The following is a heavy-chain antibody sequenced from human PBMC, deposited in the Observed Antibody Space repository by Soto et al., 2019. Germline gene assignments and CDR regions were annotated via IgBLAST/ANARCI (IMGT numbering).Heavy chain of an antibody. V-gene: IGHV1-69*13. Sequence: QVQLVQSGGEVKKPGASVKVSCKTSGYSFTTYGISWVRQAPGQGLEWMGGIIPMFGTANYAQRFQDRVTITADESTNTVYMELSSLRSEDTAVYFCASGIQLWLRRINNGYSGWGQGTLVTVSS. D-gene: IGHD5-18*01. CDR2: IIPMFGTA. CDR1: GYSFTTYG. J-gene: IGHJ4*02. CDR3: ASGIQLWLRRINNGYSG.